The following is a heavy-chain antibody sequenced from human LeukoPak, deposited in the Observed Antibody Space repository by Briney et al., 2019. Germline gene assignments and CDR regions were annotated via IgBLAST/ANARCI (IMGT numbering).Heavy chain of an antibody. V-gene: IGHV4-30-2*01. Sequence: PSQTLSLTCTVSGGSISSGGYYWSWIRQPPGKGLEWIGYIYHSGSTYYNPSLKSRVTISVDRSKNQFSLKLSSVTAADTAVYYCAREIRGVGYYYDSSGPYEGLGNWFDPWGQGTLVTVSS. J-gene: IGHJ5*02. D-gene: IGHD3-22*01. CDR2: IYHSGST. CDR3: AREIRGVGYYYDSSGPYEGLGNWFDP. CDR1: GGSISSGGYY.